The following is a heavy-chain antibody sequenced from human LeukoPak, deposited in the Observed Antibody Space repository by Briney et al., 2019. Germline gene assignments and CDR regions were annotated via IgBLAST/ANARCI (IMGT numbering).Heavy chain of an antibody. D-gene: IGHD1-26*01. CDR3: AKDSGSQDYYYYYGMDV. Sequence: GSLRLSCAASGFTFDDYAMHWVRQAPGKGLEWVSPISGDGGSTYYADSVKGRFTISRDNSKNSLYLQMNSLRTEDTALYYCAKDSGSQDYYYYYGMDVWGQGTTVTVSS. CDR1: GFTFDDYA. J-gene: IGHJ6*02. V-gene: IGHV3-43*02. CDR2: ISGDGGST.